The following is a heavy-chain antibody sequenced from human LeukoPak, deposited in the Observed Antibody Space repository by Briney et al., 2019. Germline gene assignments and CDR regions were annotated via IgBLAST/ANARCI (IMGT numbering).Heavy chain of an antibody. Sequence: GGSLRLSCAASGFTFSSYWMHWVRQAPGKGLVWVSRINSDGSSTSYADSVKGRFTISRDNAKNTLYLQMNSLRAEDTAVYYCARWPRDHDAFDIWGQGTMVTVSS. CDR2: INSDGSST. V-gene: IGHV3-74*01. CDR3: ARWPRDHDAFDI. J-gene: IGHJ3*02. CDR1: GFTFSSYW.